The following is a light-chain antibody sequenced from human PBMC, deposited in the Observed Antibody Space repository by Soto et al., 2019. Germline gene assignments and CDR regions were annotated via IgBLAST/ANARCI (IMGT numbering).Light chain of an antibody. CDR3: SSYTDSSNYV. J-gene: IGLJ1*01. CDR2: QVT. Sequence: QSVLTQPASVSGSPGQSITISCTGTSSDVGGYNYVSWYQQLPGKAPKLMIYQVTNRPSGVSNRFSGSRSGNTASLTISGLQAEDEADYYCSSYTDSSNYVFGTGTKVTVL. CDR1: SSDVGGYNY. V-gene: IGLV2-14*01.